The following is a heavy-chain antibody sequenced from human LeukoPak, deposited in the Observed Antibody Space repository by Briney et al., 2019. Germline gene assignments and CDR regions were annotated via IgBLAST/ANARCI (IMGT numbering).Heavy chain of an antibody. J-gene: IGHJ4*02. CDR2: INAGNGNT. CDR1: GYTFTSYA. D-gene: IGHD4-11*01. CDR3: AREGRRTTDPFDY. V-gene: IGHV1-3*01. Sequence: ASVKVSCKASGYTFTSYAMHWVRQAPGQRLEWMGWINAGNGNTKYSQKSQGRVTITRDTSASTAYMELSSLRSEDTAVYYCAREGRRTTDPFDYWGQGTLVTVSS.